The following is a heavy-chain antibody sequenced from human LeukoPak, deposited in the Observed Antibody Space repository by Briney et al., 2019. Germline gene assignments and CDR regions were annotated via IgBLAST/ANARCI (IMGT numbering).Heavy chain of an antibody. D-gene: IGHD5-18*01. CDR3: AKGRGYSYYYGMDV. CDR2: ISGSGGST. V-gene: IGHV3-23*01. CDR1: GFTFSSYA. Sequence: GGSLRLSCAASGFTFSSYAMSWVRQAPGKGLEWVSAISGSGGSTYYADSVKGRFTIPRDNSKNTLYLQMNSLRAEDTAVYYCAKGRGYSYYYGMDVWGQGTTVTVSS. J-gene: IGHJ6*02.